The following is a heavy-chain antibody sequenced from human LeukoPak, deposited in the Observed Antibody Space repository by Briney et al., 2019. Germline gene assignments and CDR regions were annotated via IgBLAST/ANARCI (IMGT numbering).Heavy chain of an antibody. J-gene: IGHJ4*02. CDR2: IYYSGST. V-gene: IGHV4-59*01. CDR1: GGSMSSFY. D-gene: IGHD6-19*01. Sequence: SETLSLTCTVSGGSMSSFYWSWFRQPPGKRLEWIGYIYYSGSTNYNPSLKSRVTISVDTSKNHFSLKLTSVTAADTAVYYCARGGWSLDYWGQGTLVTVPS. CDR3: ARGGWSLDY.